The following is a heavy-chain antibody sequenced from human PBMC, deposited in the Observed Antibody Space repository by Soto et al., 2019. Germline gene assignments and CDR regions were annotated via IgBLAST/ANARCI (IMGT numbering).Heavy chain of an antibody. CDR3: ARGFVHYYDSSGHPLGAFDI. CDR2: IWYDGNNK. V-gene: IGHV3-33*01. CDR1: GFTFSSHG. Sequence: QVQLVESGGGVVQPGRSLRLSCAASGFTFSSHGMHWVRQAPGKGLEWVAAIWYDGNNKYYADSVKGRFTISRDNSKNTLYLQMNSLRAEDTAVYYCARGFVHYYDSSGHPLGAFDIWGQGTMVIVSS. D-gene: IGHD3-22*01. J-gene: IGHJ3*02.